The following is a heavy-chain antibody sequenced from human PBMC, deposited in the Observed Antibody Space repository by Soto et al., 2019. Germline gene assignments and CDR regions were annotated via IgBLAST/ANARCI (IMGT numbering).Heavy chain of an antibody. V-gene: IGHV4-34*01. J-gene: IGHJ5*02. CDR3: GRGVSYDFWSGYITIGWFDP. Sequence: WETLWFLCGVCGGSFSGYYWSWMRQLPGKGLGWFGEINHRGSTNYSPSLKSRVTISVDTSKNQFSLKLSSVTAADTAVYYCGRGVSYDFWSGYITIGWFDPWGQGTQVTVSS. D-gene: IGHD3-3*01. CDR1: GGSFSGYY. CDR2: INHRGST.